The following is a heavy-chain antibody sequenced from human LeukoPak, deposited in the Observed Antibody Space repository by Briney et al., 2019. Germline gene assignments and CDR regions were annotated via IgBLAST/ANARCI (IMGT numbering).Heavy chain of an antibody. CDR2: IYYSGST. J-gene: IGHJ5*02. Sequence: PSETLSLTCTVSGGSVRSGSYYWSWIRQPPGKGLEWIGNIYYSGSTNYNPSLKSRVTISVDTSKNQFSLKLSSVTAADTAVYYCARADRFSYWFDPWGQGTLVTVSS. CDR3: ARADRFSYWFDP. V-gene: IGHV4-61*01. CDR1: GGSVRSGSYY.